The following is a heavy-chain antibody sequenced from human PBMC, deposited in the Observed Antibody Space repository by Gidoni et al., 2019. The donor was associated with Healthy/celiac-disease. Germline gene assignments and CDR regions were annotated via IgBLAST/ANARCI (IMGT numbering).Heavy chain of an antibody. CDR2: IIPIFGTA. Sequence: QVQLVQSGAEVKKPGSSVKVSCKASGGTVSSYAISWVRQAPGQGLEWMGGIIPIFGTANYAQKFQGRVTITADESTSTAYMELSSLRSEDTAVYYCAARGYDSSGYYHYMGDYWGQGTLVTVSS. V-gene: IGHV1-69*01. CDR1: GGTVSSYA. CDR3: AARGYDSSGYYHYMGDY. J-gene: IGHJ4*02. D-gene: IGHD3-22*01.